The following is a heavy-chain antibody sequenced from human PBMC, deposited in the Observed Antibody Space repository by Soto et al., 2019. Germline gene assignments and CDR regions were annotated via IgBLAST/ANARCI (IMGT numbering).Heavy chain of an antibody. D-gene: IGHD3-22*01. Sequence: VASVKVSCKAYGGTFSSYAISWVRQAPGQGLEWMGGIIPLFGTVNYAQKFQGRVTITADESTSTAYMELSSLRSEDTAVYYCARDRRSYYYDSSGYYSGESGYWGQGTLVTVS. V-gene: IGHV1-69*13. CDR1: GGTFSSYA. CDR2: IIPLFGTV. J-gene: IGHJ4*02. CDR3: ARDRRSYYYDSSGYYSGESGY.